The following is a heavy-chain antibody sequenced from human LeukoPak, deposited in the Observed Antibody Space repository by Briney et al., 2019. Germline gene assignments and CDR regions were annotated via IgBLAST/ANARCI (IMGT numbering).Heavy chain of an antibody. J-gene: IGHJ4*02. Sequence: GGSLRLSCAASGFTFSGSAMHWVRQASGKGLEWVGRIRNKANSYATTYAASVKGRFTMSRDDSKNTAYLQLNSLKTEDTAVYYCMETSSARYWGQGTLVTVSS. D-gene: IGHD6-13*01. CDR3: METSSARY. CDR1: GFTFSGSA. V-gene: IGHV3-73*01. CDR2: IRNKANSYAT.